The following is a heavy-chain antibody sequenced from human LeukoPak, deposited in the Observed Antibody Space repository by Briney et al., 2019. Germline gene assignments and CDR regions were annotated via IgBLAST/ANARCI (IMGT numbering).Heavy chain of an antibody. J-gene: IGHJ4*02. Sequence: GGSLRLSCVASGFNFSTYSMNWVRQAPGKGLEWVSCISSSSSYIYYADSVKGRFTISRDNSKNTLYLQMNSLRAEDTAVYYCAREGGSIFGVVPDSFDYWGQGTLVTVSS. V-gene: IGHV3-21*01. CDR2: ISSSSSYI. CDR3: AREGGSIFGVVPDSFDY. D-gene: IGHD3-3*01. CDR1: GFNFSTYS.